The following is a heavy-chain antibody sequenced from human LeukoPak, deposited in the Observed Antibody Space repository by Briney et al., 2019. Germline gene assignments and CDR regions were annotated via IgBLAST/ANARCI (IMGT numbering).Heavy chain of an antibody. J-gene: IGHJ4*02. D-gene: IGHD5-24*01. V-gene: IGHV3-23*01. Sequence: GGSLRLSCTVSGFTFNNYDTTWVRQAPGKGLEWVSTISGSGGSTYYADSVKGRFTISRDNSKNTLYLQMNSLIAEDTAVYYCAKSGYNRFDYWGQGTRVTVSS. CDR2: ISGSGGST. CDR1: GFTFNNYD. CDR3: AKSGYNRFDY.